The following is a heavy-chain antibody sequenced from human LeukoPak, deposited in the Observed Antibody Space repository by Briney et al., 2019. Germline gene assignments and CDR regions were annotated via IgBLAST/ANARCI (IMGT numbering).Heavy chain of an antibody. CDR3: AKDSAIWSLDY. Sequence: PGRSLRLSCTASGFTFSDHGMNWVRQAPGKGLEWVAVVWYDGNNKYYADSVKGRFTISRDNSKNTLYLQMNSLRAEDTAVYYCAKDSAIWSLDYWGQGTLVTVSS. CDR2: VWYDGNNK. CDR1: GFTFSDHG. J-gene: IGHJ4*02. V-gene: IGHV3-33*06. D-gene: IGHD1-1*01.